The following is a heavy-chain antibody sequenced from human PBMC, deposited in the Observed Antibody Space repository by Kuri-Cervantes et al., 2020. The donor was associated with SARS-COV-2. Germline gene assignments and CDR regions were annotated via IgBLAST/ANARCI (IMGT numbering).Heavy chain of an antibody. CDR1: GFTFSNAW. Sequence: GGSLRLSCAASGFTFSNAWMSWVRQAPGKGLEWVGRIKSKTDGGTTDYAAPVKGRFTISRDDSKNTLYLQMNSLKTEDTAVYYCTTDRIYDYVWGSYRIFDYWGRGTLVTVSS. J-gene: IGHJ4*02. CDR3: TTDRIYDYVWGSYRIFDY. CDR2: IKSKTDGGTT. V-gene: IGHV3-15*01. D-gene: IGHD3-16*02.